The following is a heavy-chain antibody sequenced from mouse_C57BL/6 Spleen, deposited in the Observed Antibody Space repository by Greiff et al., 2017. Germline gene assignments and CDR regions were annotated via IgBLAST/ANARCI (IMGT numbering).Heavy chain of an antibody. CDR1: GYAFTNYL. D-gene: IGHD3-3*01. V-gene: IGHV1-54*01. J-gene: IGHJ1*03. CDR3: ARSRGTGWYFGV. CDR2: INPGSGGT. Sequence: QVQLQQSGAELVRPGTSVKVSCTASGYAFTNYLIEWVKQRPGQGLEWIGVINPGSGGTHYNEKFKGKATLTADKSSSTAYMQRSSLASEDSAVYFCARSRGTGWYFGVWGTGTTVTVSS.